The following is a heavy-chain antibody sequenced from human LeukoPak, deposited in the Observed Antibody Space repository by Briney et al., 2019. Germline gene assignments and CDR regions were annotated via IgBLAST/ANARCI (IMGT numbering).Heavy chain of an antibody. CDR2: ISDIGSI. CDR3: AGHHPRNTVDF. D-gene: IGHD2-8*02. V-gene: IGHV4-59*08. CDR1: GGSISYYY. J-gene: IGHJ4*02. Sequence: PSETLSLTSTASGGSISYYYWSWIRQPPGKELEWIAYISDIGSINYNPSRKSRVTISLDTSKNQFSLKLSSVTAADTAVYYCAGHHPRNTVDFWGQGTLVTVSS.